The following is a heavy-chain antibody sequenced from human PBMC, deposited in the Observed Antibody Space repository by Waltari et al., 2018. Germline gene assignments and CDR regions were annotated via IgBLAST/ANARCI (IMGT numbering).Heavy chain of an antibody. J-gene: IGHJ6*02. CDR1: GFTFSSYS. Sequence: EVQLVESGGGLVKPGGSLRLSCAASGFTFSSYSMNWVRQAPGKGLEWVSSISSSSSYIYYADSVKGRFTISRDNAKNSLYLQMNRLRAEDTAVYYCAGENWNYYGMDVWGQGTTVTVSS. CDR3: AGENWNYYGMDV. CDR2: ISSSSSYI. V-gene: IGHV3-21*01. D-gene: IGHD1-1*01.